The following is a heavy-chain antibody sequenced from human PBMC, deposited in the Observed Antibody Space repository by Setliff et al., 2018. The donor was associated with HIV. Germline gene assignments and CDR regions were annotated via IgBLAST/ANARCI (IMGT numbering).Heavy chain of an antibody. CDR1: GGSFSNYY. V-gene: IGHV4-34*01. J-gene: IGHJ4*02. CDR2: INHSGST. CDR3: ARSQPDTIFGVVIFDY. D-gene: IGHD3-3*01. Sequence: PSETLSLTCAVYGGSFSNYYWSWIRQPPGKGLEWIGEINHSGSTNYNPSLKSRVSISLDRSKTQFSLKLSSVTAADTAVYYCARSQPDTIFGVVIFDYWGQGKMVTVSS.